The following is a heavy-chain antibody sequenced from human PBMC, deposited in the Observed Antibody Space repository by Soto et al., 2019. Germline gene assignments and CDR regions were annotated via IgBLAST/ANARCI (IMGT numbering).Heavy chain of an antibody. Sequence: PGGSLRLSCQASAFNFDNYGMHWVRQAPGKGLEWVAVITYDGSNKYYADSVKCRFTISRDNSKNTLSLHLNTLKPEDTAVYHCAKDRVGGTFYSPLGFWGQGTLVTVSS. CDR1: AFNFDNYG. D-gene: IGHD1-7*01. CDR2: ITYDGSNK. V-gene: IGHV3-30*18. J-gene: IGHJ4*02. CDR3: AKDRVGGTFYSPLGF.